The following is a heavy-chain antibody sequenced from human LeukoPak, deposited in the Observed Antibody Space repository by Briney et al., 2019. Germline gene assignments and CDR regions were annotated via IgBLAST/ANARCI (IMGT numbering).Heavy chain of an antibody. CDR1: GFTFSSYA. CDR2: ISYDGSNK. J-gene: IGHJ4*02. Sequence: GGSLGLSCAASGFTFSSYAMHWVRQAPGKGLEWVAVISYDGSNKYYADSVKGRFTISRDNSKNTLYLQMNSLRAEDTAVYYCARGGDYSYWGQGTLVTVSS. CDR3: ARGGDYSY. D-gene: IGHD4-17*01. V-gene: IGHV3-30-3*01.